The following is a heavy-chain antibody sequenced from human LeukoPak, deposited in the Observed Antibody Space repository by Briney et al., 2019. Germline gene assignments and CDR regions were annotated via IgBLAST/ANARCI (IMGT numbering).Heavy chain of an antibody. CDR3: HIESCLYRPLDY. CDR1: GGSVINTNW. CDR2: VHLDGRT. J-gene: IGHJ4*02. D-gene: IGHD5-24*01. V-gene: IGHV4-4*02. Sequence: ASETLSLTCGPSGGSVINTNWCTWVRQPPGKGLEWIGEVHLDGRTNYNPSLESRLTMSVDVSENQVSLKLTSVTAADPPVYYCHIESCLYRPLDYSGQGTLVTVSS.